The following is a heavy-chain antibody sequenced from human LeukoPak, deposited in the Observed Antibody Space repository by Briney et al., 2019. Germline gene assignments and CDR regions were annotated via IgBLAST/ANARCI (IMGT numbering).Heavy chain of an antibody. J-gene: IGHJ5*02. CDR2: INPGGGST. CDR3: ARDPNSSGFDP. CDR1: GYTFTGYY. Sequence: GASVKVSCKASGYTFTGYYMHWVRQAPGQGLEWMGIINPGGGSTSYAQKFQGRVTMTRDMSTSTVYMELSSLRSEDTAVYYCARDPNSSGFDPWGQGTLVTVSS. D-gene: IGHD2/OR15-2a*01. V-gene: IGHV1-46*01.